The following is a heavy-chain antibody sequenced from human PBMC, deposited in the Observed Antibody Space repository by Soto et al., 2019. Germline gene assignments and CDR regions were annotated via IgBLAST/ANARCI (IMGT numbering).Heavy chain of an antibody. CDR2: IYHSGST. V-gene: IGHV4-4*02. D-gene: IGHD4-17*01. Sequence: QVQLQESGPGLVKPSGTLSLTCAVSGGSISSSNWWSWVRQPPGKGLEWIGEIYHSGSTNYNPSPKSRGTISLDKSNNHVSLKLSSVPAADTAVYYCARVWTTVTNWFDPWGQGTLVTVSS. CDR1: GGSISSSNW. J-gene: IGHJ5*02. CDR3: ARVWTTVTNWFDP.